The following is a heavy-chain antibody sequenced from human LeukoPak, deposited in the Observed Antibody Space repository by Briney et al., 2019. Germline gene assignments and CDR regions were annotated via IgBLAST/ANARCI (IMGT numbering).Heavy chain of an antibody. CDR3: AKAGSYSGSSYFDY. D-gene: IGHD1-26*01. CDR1: GFTFSSYA. J-gene: IGHJ4*02. CDR2: ISGSGGST. V-gene: IGHV3-23*01. Sequence: PGGSLRLSCAASGFTFSSYAMSWVRQAPGKGLEWVSAISGSGGSTYYADSVKGRFTISRDNAKNSLYLQMNSLRAEDTALYYCAKAGSYSGSSYFDYWGQGTLVTVSS.